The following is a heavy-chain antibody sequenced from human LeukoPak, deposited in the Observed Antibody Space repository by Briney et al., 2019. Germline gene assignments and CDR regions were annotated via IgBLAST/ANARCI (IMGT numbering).Heavy chain of an antibody. D-gene: IGHD3-22*01. J-gene: IGHJ1*01. Sequence: ASVKVSCKASGYTFTSHYMHWVRQAPGQGLEWMGIINPSGGSTSYAQKFQGRVTMTRDTSTSTVYMELSSLSSEDTAVYYCARVPLHDDSRHYYPHWGQGTPVTVSS. V-gene: IGHV1-46*01. CDR2: INPSGGST. CDR3: ARVPLHDDSRHYYPH. CDR1: GYTFTSHY.